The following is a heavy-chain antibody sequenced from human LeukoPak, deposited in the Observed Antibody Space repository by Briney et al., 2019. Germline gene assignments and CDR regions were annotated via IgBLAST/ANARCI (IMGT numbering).Heavy chain of an antibody. D-gene: IGHD2-2*01. J-gene: IGHJ6*03. Sequence: SQALSLPCAISGDSVSSNSAAWNWIRQSPSRGLEWLGRTYYRSKWYNDYAVSVKSRITINPDTSKNQFSLQLNSVTPEDTAVYYCARGLRYCSSTSCPMVYYYYMDVWGKGTTVTVSS. CDR2: TYYRSKWYN. CDR1: GDSVSSNSAA. V-gene: IGHV6-1*01. CDR3: ARGLRYCSSTSCPMVYYYYMDV.